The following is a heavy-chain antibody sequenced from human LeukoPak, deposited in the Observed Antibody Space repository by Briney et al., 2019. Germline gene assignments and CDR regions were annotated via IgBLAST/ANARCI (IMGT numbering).Heavy chain of an antibody. CDR3: ARDSDWLFWD. V-gene: IGHV3-7*03. Sequence: GGSLRLSCVVSGFTFNNNWMTWVRQAPGKGLEWVATIKPDGGEKYYVDSVKGRFTISRDNAKNSLFLQMNSLRVEDTAVYYCARDSDWLFWDWGLGTLVTVSS. CDR1: GFTFNNNW. J-gene: IGHJ4*02. CDR2: IKPDGGEK. D-gene: IGHD3-9*01.